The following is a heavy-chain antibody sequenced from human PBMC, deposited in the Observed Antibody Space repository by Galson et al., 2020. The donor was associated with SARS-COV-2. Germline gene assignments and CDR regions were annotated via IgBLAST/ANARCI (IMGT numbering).Heavy chain of an antibody. CDR1: GYTFTGYY. CDR3: ARARVRAAAGRLNYYYYGMDV. CDR2: INPDSGGT. Sequence: GESLKISCTASGYTFTGYYIHWVRQAPGQGLEWMGWINPDSGGTKYAQKFQGRVSMTRDTSISTGYMELSRLRSDDTAVYYCARARVRAAAGRLNYYYYGMDVWGRGTTVTVSS. D-gene: IGHD6-13*01. J-gene: IGHJ6*02. V-gene: IGHV1-2*02.